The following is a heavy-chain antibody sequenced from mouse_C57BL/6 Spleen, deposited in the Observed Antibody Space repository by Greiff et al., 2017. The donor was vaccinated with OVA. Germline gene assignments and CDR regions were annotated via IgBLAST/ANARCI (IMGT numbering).Heavy chain of an antibody. V-gene: IGHV1-80*01. J-gene: IGHJ4*01. CDR2: IYPGDGDT. CDR3: SRSSYYSNYVGNYYAMDY. Sequence: VQLVESGAELVKPGASVKISCKASGYAFSSYWMNWVKQRPGKGLEWIGQIYPGDGDTNYNGKFKGKATLTADKSSRTAYMQLSSLTSEDSAVYVCSRSSYYSNYVGNYYAMDYWGQGTSVTVSS. D-gene: IGHD2-5*01. CDR1: GYAFSSYW.